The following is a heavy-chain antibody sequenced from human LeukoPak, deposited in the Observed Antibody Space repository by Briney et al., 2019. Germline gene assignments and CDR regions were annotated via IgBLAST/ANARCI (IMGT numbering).Heavy chain of an antibody. CDR3: ARVIVATISLDY. CDR2: IYYSGST. V-gene: IGHV4-31*03. D-gene: IGHD5-12*01. J-gene: IGHJ4*02. CDR1: GGSISSGGYY. Sequence: TSETLSLTCTVSGGSISSGGYYWNWIRQHPGKGLEWIGYIYYSGSTYYNPSLKSRVTISVDTSKNQFSLKLSSVTAADTAVYYCARVIVATISLDYWGQGTLVTVSS.